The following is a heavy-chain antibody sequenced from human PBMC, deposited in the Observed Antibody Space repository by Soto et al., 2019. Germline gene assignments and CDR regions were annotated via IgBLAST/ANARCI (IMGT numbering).Heavy chain of an antibody. CDR1: GYSVSSSDYY. CDR2: MLYSGLT. Sequence: ATLSLTCSVSGYSVSSSDYYWAWIRQPPGKGLEWIGSMLYSGLTYYNPSLKSRVTLSVDTSKYQFSVRLNSVTASYTAVYYCAPLSVSLSGPYGIHVWGQGATVTVSS. D-gene: IGHD2-15*01. CDR3: APLSVSLSGPYGIHV. J-gene: IGHJ6*02. V-gene: IGHV4-39*01.